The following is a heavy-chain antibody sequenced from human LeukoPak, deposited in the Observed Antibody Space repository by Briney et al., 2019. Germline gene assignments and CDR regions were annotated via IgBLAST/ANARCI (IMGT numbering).Heavy chain of an antibody. Sequence: SETLSLTCTVSGGSISSSSYYWGWIRQPPGKGLEWIGSIYYSGSTYYNPSLKSRVTISVDTSKNQFSLKLSSVTAADTAVYYCAIGPTIFDYWGQGTLVTVSS. V-gene: IGHV4-39*01. CDR1: GGSISSSSYY. CDR2: IYYSGST. J-gene: IGHJ4*02. CDR3: AIGPTIFDY.